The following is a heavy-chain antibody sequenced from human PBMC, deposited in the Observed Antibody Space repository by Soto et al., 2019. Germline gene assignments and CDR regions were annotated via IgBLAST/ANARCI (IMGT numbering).Heavy chain of an antibody. J-gene: IGHJ4*02. D-gene: IGHD2-15*01. CDR3: SESGRHGEDTPFYCYSDH. CDR1: GFTFDDYA. V-gene: IGHV3-9*01. CDR2: ISWDSEKK. Sequence: GGYLRLSCAASGFTFDDYAICWVRRSPGKGLEWVSGISWDSEKKEYADSVKGRFTISRDNARNSLYLQMNSLRTDDTAFYYCSESGRHGEDTPFYCYSDHWGQGILVTVSS.